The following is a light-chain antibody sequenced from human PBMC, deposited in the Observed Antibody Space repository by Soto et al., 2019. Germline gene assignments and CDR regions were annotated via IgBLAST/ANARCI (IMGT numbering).Light chain of an antibody. CDR3: QQYYTTPRT. Sequence: DIVMTQSPDSLAVSLGERATINRKSSQSILYSSNNKNYLAWYQQKPGQPPKLLIYWASTRESGVPDRFSGSGSGTDFTLTISSLQAEDVAVYYCQQYYTTPRTFGPGTRVEIK. CDR1: QSILYSSNNKNY. J-gene: IGKJ3*01. V-gene: IGKV4-1*01. CDR2: WAS.